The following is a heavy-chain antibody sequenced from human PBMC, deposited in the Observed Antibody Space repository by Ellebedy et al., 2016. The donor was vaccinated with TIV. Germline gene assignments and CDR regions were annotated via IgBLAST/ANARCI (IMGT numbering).Heavy chain of an antibody. J-gene: IGHJ4*02. D-gene: IGHD3-9*01. CDR3: AKASILRYFDWFSPIDY. CDR1: GFTFNDYA. CDR2: ISGDGSRT. Sequence: PGGSLRLSCAASGFTFNDYAIHWVRQAPGKGLEWVSLISGDGSRTYYADSVKGRFTISRDNSKNSLYLQMNSLRTEDTALYYCAKASILRYFDWFSPIDYWGQGTLVTVSS. V-gene: IGHV3-43*02.